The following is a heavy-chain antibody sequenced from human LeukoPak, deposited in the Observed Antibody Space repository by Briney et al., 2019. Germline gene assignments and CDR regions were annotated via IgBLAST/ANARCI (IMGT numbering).Heavy chain of an antibody. J-gene: IGHJ4*02. CDR2: IRYDGSNK. CDR1: GFTFSSYG. CDR3: AKDKDPWKSTTISDFDY. V-gene: IGHV3-30*02. D-gene: IGHD1-1*01. Sequence: GGSLRLSCAASGFTFSSYGMHWVRQAPGKGLEWVAFIRYDGSNKYYADSVKGRFTISRDNSKNTLYLQMNSLRAEDTAMYFCAKDKDPWKSTTISDFDYWGQGTLVTVSS.